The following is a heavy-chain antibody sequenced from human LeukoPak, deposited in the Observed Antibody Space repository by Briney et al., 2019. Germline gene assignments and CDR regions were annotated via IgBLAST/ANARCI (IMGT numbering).Heavy chain of an antibody. CDR2: IYHSGST. Sequence: PSETLSLTCAVSGGSISNENWWGWVRRPPGKGLEWIGYIYHSGSTYYNPSLKSRVTISVDRSKNQFSLKLSSVTAADTAVYYCAMGSSLFDYWGQGTLVTVSS. D-gene: IGHD6-6*01. CDR1: GGSISNENW. V-gene: IGHV4-4*02. CDR3: AMGSSLFDY. J-gene: IGHJ4*02.